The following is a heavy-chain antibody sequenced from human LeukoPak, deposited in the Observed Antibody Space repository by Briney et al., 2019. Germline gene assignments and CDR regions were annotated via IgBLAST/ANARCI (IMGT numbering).Heavy chain of an antibody. Sequence: SETLSLTCTVSGGSISSYYWSWIRQPPGRGLEWIGYVYYSRSTNYNPSLKSRVTISVDTSKNQFSLKLSSVTAADTAVYYCARDTHCSGGSCLDYWGQGTLVTVSS. CDR2: VYYSRST. CDR1: GGSISSYY. V-gene: IGHV4-59*01. D-gene: IGHD2-15*01. J-gene: IGHJ4*02. CDR3: ARDTHCSGGSCLDY.